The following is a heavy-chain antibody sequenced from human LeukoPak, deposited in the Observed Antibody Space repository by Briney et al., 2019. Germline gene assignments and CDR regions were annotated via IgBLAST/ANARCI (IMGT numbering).Heavy chain of an antibody. CDR2: IIPILGTA. V-gene: IGHV1-69*05. J-gene: IGHJ2*01. D-gene: IGHD2-2*02. Sequence: GASVKVSCKASGGTFSSYAISWVRQAPDQGLEGWGGIIPILGTANYAQKFQGRVTITTDESTSTAYMELSSLRSEDTAVYYCARVGYCSSTSCYKGHWYFDLWGRGTLVTVSS. CDR1: GGTFSSYA. CDR3: ARVGYCSSTSCYKGHWYFDL.